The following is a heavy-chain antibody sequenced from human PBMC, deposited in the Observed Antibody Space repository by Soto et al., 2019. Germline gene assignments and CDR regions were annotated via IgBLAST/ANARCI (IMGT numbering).Heavy chain of an antibody. V-gene: IGHV4-34*01. CDR1: GGSIDSGYY. CDR3: ARVSTGVGAY. CDR2: INHSGST. J-gene: IGHJ4*02. Sequence: SETLSLTCTVSGGSIDSGYYWSWIRQPPGKGLEWIGEINHSGSTNYNPSLKSRVTISVDTSKNQFSLKLSSVTAADTAVYYCARVSTGVGAYWGQGTLVTVSS. D-gene: IGHD3-10*01.